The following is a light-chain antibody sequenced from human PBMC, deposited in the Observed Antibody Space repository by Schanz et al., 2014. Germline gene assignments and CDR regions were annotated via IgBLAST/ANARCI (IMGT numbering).Light chain of an antibody. CDR2: EVS. V-gene: IGLV2-8*01. J-gene: IGLJ3*02. CDR1: SSDVGGYNY. CDR3: SSYAGSNKEV. Sequence: QSVLTQPPSASGSPGQSVTISCTGTSSDVGGYNYVSWYQQHPGNAPKLMIYEVSKWPSGVPDRFSGSKSGNTASLTVSGLQAEDEADYYCSSYAGSNKEVFGGGTKLTVL.